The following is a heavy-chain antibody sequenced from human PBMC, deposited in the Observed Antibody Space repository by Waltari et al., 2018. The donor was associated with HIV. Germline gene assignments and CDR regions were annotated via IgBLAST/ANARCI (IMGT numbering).Heavy chain of an antibody. V-gene: IGHV3-53*01. Sequence: EVQVVESGGSLIQPGGSLRLSCAASGFTVSGWYLTWVRQAPGKGLEWISLFYGGGSPSYADSVKGRFTLSRDTSTNTIYLQMDNLRAEDTAMYHCATTSTVGRNWHFDVWGRGSLVTVSS. D-gene: IGHD4-17*01. J-gene: IGHJ2*01. CDR1: GFTVSGWY. CDR2: FYGGGSP. CDR3: ATTSTVGRNWHFDV.